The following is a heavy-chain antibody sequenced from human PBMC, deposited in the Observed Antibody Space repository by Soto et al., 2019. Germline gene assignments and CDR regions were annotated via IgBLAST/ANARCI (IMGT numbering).Heavy chain of an antibody. CDR1: GFTFSSYA. CDR2: ISYDGSNK. J-gene: IGHJ4*02. CDR3: ARLTYDFWSGYCDY. D-gene: IGHD3-3*01. V-gene: IGHV3-30-3*01. Sequence: TGGSLRLSCAASGFTFSSYAMHWVRQAPGKGLEWVAVISYDGSNKYYADSVKGRFTISRDNSKNTLYLQMNSLRAEDTAVYYCARLTYDFWSGYCDYWGQGTLVTVSS.